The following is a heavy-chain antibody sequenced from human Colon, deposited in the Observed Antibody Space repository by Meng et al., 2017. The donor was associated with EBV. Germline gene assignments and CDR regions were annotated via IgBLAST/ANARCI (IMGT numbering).Heavy chain of an antibody. Sequence: QGQLQESGPGLGKPSGTLTLPCGVSGVSISSNIRWTWGRQPPGKGLEWIGDIDDSGSTNYNPSLNSRISISLDKSKNHFSLKVNSVTAADTAVYYCVRGKQDAWELLAYWGQGALVTVSS. V-gene: IGHV4-4*02. CDR3: VRGKQDAWELLAY. CDR2: IDDSGST. CDR1: GVSISSNIR. D-gene: IGHD1-26*01. J-gene: IGHJ4*02.